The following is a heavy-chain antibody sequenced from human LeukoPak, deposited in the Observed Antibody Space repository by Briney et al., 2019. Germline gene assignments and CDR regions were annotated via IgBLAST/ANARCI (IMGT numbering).Heavy chain of an antibody. Sequence: SETLSLTCTVSGGSISRYYWSWIRQPAGKGLEWIGRIYTSGSTNYNPSLKSRVTMSVDTSKNQFSLKLSSVTAADTAVYYCARDYCSGGSCYVGYWGQGTLVTVSS. CDR2: IYTSGST. V-gene: IGHV4-4*07. J-gene: IGHJ4*02. CDR1: GGSISRYY. D-gene: IGHD2-15*01. CDR3: ARDYCSGGSCYVGY.